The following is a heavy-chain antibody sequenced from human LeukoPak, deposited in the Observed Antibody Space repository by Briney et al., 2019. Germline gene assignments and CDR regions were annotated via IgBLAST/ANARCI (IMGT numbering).Heavy chain of an antibody. CDR3: ARSRGWLQSHPLGY. D-gene: IGHD5-24*01. CDR1: GGSFSGYY. CDR2: IHHSGST. Sequence: SETLSLTCAVYGGSFSGYYWSWIRQPPGKGLEWTGEIHHSGSTNYNPSLKSRVTISIDTSKNQFSLKLSSVTAADTAVYYCARSRGWLQSHPLGYWGQGALVTVSS. V-gene: IGHV4-34*01. J-gene: IGHJ4*02.